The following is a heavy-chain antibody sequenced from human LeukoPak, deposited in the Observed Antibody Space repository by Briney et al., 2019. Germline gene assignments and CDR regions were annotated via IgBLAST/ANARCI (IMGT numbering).Heavy chain of an antibody. CDR3: AKDDTPRKYSKLYYYGMDV. CDR2: IYYSGST. Sequence: PSETLSLTCTVSGGSISSSSYYWGWIRQPPGKGLEWIGSIYYSGSTYYNPSLKSRVTISVATSKNQFSLKLSSVTAADTAVYYCAKDDTPRKYSKLYYYGMDVWGQGTTVTVSS. V-gene: IGHV4-39*07. J-gene: IGHJ6*02. CDR1: GGSISSSSYY. D-gene: IGHD6-13*01.